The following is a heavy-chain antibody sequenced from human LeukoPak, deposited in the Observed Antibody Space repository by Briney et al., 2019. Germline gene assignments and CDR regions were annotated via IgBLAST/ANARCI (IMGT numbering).Heavy chain of an antibody. CDR1: GFTFSSYA. CDR2: ISGSGGST. D-gene: IGHD3-10*01. J-gene: IGHJ4*02. V-gene: IGHV3-23*01. Sequence: GGSLRLSCAASGFTFSSYAMSWVRQAPGKGLEWVSAISGSGGSTYYADSVKGRFTISRDNSKNTLSLQMNSLRAEDTAIYYCAKFTRTLVRGALVNWGQGTLVTVSS. CDR3: AKFTRTLVRGALVN.